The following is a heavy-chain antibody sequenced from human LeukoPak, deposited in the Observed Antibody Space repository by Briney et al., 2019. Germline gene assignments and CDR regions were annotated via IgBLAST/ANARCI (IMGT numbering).Heavy chain of an antibody. Sequence: AGGSLRLSCAASGFTFSSYAMSWVRQAPGKGLEWVSAISGSGGSTYYADSVKGRFTISRDNSKNTLYLQMNSLRAEDTAVYYCAKGYGEYLYYYYYYGMDVWGQGTTVTVSS. CDR3: AKGYGEYLYYYYYYGMDV. V-gene: IGHV3-23*01. CDR1: GFTFSSYA. J-gene: IGHJ6*02. D-gene: IGHD4-17*01. CDR2: ISGSGGST.